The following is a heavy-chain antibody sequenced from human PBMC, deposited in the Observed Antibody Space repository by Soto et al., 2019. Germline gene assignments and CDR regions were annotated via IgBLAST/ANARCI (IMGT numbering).Heavy chain of an antibody. J-gene: IGHJ6*02. CDR2: IVPLREIT. Sequence: QVQLVQSGAEVRKPGSSVKVSCKASGDTFSNYAISWVRQAPGQGLEWMGRIVPLREITNYAQKFQGRVTITAEKSTGTAYMELSSLRSEDTAMFYCGRLEMAPPGASYYLGRDVGGQGTTVTVSS. CDR3: GRLEMAPPGASYYLGRDV. D-gene: IGHD1-26*01. V-gene: IGHV1-69*02. CDR1: GDTFSNYA.